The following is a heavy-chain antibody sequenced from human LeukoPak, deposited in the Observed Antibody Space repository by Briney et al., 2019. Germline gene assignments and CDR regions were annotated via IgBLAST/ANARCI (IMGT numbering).Heavy chain of an antibody. CDR3: AKKAQYNGNYPLDY. CDR1: GFSFATYA. V-gene: IGHV3-23*01. J-gene: IGHJ4*02. CDR2: IADSGGVT. Sequence: PGGSLRLSCAASGFSFATYAMTWVRQAPGKGLEWVSAIADSGGVTYYADSVKGRFTISRDNSKNTLYLQMNSLRAEDTALYFCAKKAQYNGNYPLDYWGQGTLVTVSS. D-gene: IGHD1-26*01.